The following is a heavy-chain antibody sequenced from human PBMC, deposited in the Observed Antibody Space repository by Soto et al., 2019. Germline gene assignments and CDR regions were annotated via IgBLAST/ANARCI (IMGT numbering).Heavy chain of an antibody. CDR2: ISGSGGST. CDR1: GFTFSSYA. V-gene: IGHV3-23*01. CDR3: AKGIALREYSGYETSPKPFDI. Sequence: EVQLLESGGGLVQPGGSLRLSCAASGFTFSSYAMSWVRQAPGKGLEWGSAISGSGGSTYYADSVKGRFTISRDNSKNTLYLQMNSLRAGDTAVYHCAKGIALREYSGYETSPKPFDIWGQGTMVTVSS. J-gene: IGHJ3*02. D-gene: IGHD5-12*01.